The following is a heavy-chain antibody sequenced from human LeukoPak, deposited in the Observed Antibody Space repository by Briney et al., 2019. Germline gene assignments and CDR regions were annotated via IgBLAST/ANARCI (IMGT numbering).Heavy chain of an antibody. CDR3: ASTYCGADCYSYYYYYMDA. V-gene: IGHV4-4*07. Sequence: PSETLSLTCTVSGGSISSYQWSWIRQPAGKGLEWIGRLYTSGNTNYNPSLKSRVTMSVDTSKNQFSLKLSSVTAADTAVYYCASTYCGADCYSYYYYYMDAWGKGTTVTVSS. CDR2: LYTSGNT. CDR1: GGSISSYQ. J-gene: IGHJ6*03. D-gene: IGHD2-21*01.